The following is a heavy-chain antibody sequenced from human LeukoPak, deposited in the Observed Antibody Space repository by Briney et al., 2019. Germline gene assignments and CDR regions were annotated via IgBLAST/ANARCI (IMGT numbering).Heavy chain of an antibody. J-gene: IGHJ4*02. V-gene: IGHV3-74*01. Sequence: PGGSLRLSCAASVFTFSSHWMHWVRQAPGKGLVWVSRINGGGSSTNYADSVKGRFTISRDNAKNTLYLQMNSLRGEDAAVYYCARGPSSNWGDFDYWGQGTLVIASS. CDR2: INGGGSST. CDR1: VFTFSSHW. D-gene: IGHD7-27*01. CDR3: ARGPSSNWGDFDY.